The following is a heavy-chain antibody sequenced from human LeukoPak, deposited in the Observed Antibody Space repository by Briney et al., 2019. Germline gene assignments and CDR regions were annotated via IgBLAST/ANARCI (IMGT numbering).Heavy chain of an antibody. CDR1: GYRFSPYR. CDR3: TRENYVPDS. J-gene: IGHJ5*02. Sequence: GGALRLSCAASGYRFSPYRMSWVRQTPGEGPEWVASISDGGRAAYYGDSVRGRFTISRDDARNSLFLQMNGLRADDTAVYYCTRENYVPDSWGQGTLVTVSS. CDR2: ISDGGRAA. V-gene: IGHV3-7*03. D-gene: IGHD3-10*02.